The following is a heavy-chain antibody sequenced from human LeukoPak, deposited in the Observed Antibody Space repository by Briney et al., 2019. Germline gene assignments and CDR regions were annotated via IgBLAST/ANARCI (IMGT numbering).Heavy chain of an antibody. D-gene: IGHD3-3*01. V-gene: IGHV4-39*07. CDR3: ARAYNYDFWSGSLNWFDP. CDR1: GASISSSSYY. CDR2: IYYSGST. J-gene: IGHJ5*02. Sequence: SETLSLTCTVSGASISSSSYYWGWIRQPPGKGLEWIGSIYYSGSTYYNPSLKSRVTISVDTSKNQFSLKLSSVTAADTAVYYCARAYNYDFWSGSLNWFDPWGQGTLVTVSS.